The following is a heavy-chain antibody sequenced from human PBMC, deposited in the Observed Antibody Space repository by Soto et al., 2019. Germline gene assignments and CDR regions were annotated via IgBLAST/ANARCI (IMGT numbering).Heavy chain of an antibody. CDR3: ARVGYGSTWYEVDY. V-gene: IGHV1-18*04. CDR1: GYTFTSYG. J-gene: IGHJ4*02. CDR2: ISAYNGNT. Sequence: QVQLVQSGAEVKKPGASVKVSCKASGYTFTSYGISWVRQAPGQGLEWMGWISAYNGNTNYADSMEGRFTISRDNAKNTLYLQMNSLRVEDTAVYYCARVGYGSTWYEVDYWGQGTVVTVSS. D-gene: IGHD6-13*01.